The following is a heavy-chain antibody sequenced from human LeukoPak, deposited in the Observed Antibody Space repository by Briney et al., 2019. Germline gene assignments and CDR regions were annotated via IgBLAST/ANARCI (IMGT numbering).Heavy chain of an antibody. CDR3: AKERVVRGYSGYDFDY. CDR2: IWNDGSNK. J-gene: IGHJ4*02. Sequence: PGGSLRLSCAASGFTFNKNGMHWVRQAPGKGLEWVAVIWNDGSNKYYADSVKGRFTISRDNSRNTLYLQMNSLRADDTAMYYCAKERVVRGYSGYDFDYWGQGTVGTVYS. CDR1: GFTFNKNG. D-gene: IGHD5-12*01. V-gene: IGHV3-33*06.